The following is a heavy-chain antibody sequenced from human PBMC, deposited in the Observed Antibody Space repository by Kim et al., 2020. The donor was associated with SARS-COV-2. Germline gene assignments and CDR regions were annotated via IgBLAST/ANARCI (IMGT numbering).Heavy chain of an antibody. CDR2: I. V-gene: IGHV3-21*01. J-gene: IGHJ4*02. CDR3: ARDQAALDFDY. D-gene: IGHD3-16*01. Sequence: IYYADSGKGRFTISRDNAKNSLYLQMNSLRAEDTAVYYCARDQAALDFDYWGQGTLVTVSS.